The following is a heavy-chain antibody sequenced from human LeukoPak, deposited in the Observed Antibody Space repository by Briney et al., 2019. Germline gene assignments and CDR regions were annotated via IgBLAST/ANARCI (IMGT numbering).Heavy chain of an antibody. CDR2: IDSGGST. J-gene: IGHJ4*02. CDR1: GFTVNSNY. Sequence: GGSLRLSSAASGFTVNSNYMSWVRQAPGKGLEWVPVIDSGGSTYYADSVKGRFTISRDNSKNTLYLQMNSLRAEDTAVYYCAREPGYCSGSSCYYFENWGQGTLVTVSS. D-gene: IGHD2-15*01. V-gene: IGHV3-66*01. CDR3: AREPGYCSGSSCYYFEN.